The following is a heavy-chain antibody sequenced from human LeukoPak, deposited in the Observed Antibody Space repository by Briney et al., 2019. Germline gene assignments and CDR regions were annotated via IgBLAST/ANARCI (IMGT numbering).Heavy chain of an antibody. V-gene: IGHV4-59*12. CDR1: GGSISSYY. D-gene: IGHD2-21*01. CDR2: IYYSGST. J-gene: IGHJ3*02. CDR3: ARDGETYNDAFDI. Sequence: SETLSLTCTVSGGSISSYYWSWIRQPPGKGLEWIGYIYYSGSTNYNPSLKSRVTISVDASKNQFSLKLSSVTAADTAVYYCARDGETYNDAFDIWGQGTMVTVSS.